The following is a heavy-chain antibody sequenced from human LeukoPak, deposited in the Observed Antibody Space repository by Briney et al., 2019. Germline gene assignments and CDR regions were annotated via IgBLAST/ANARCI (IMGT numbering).Heavy chain of an antibody. J-gene: IGHJ6*04. Sequence: PSETLSLTCTVSGAFINKDYWAWIRQPAGKGLEWIGRIHPSGITHQNPSLRGRVTMSIDASKNQFSLNLSSVTAADTAVYYCVRDEYRDVWGKGTTVTVSS. CDR1: GAFINKDY. CDR2: IHPSGIT. D-gene: IGHD2/OR15-2a*01. CDR3: VRDEYRDV. V-gene: IGHV4-4*07.